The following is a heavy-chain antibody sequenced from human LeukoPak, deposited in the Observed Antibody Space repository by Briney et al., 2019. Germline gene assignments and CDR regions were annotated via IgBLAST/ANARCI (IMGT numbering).Heavy chain of an antibody. J-gene: IGHJ4*02. CDR1: GASISSYC. Sequence: SETLSLTYTVSGASISSYCWSSIRQPPGKGLEWIGYIYNSGSTNYNPSLKSRVTISVDTSKNQFSLKLSSVTAADTAVYYCARVGDYGDYWGQGTLVTVSS. D-gene: IGHD4-17*01. CDR3: ARVGDYGDY. V-gene: IGHV4-59*01. CDR2: IYNSGST.